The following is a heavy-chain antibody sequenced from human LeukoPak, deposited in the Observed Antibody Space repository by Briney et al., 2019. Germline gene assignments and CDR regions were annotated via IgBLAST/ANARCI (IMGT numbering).Heavy chain of an antibody. D-gene: IGHD5-24*01. CDR3: AYNRNLIIDTFDS. Sequence: PSETLSLTCSVSGGFVSCGVDYGRWIRQPPGKGLVYIGYIYYSGSTNYNPSLQSRVTISVDTSKKQLSLKLSSVTAAYTAVYYCAYNRNLIIDTFDSWGQGTMVTVSS. CDR1: GGFVSCGVDY. J-gene: IGHJ3*02. CDR2: IYYSGST. V-gene: IGHV4-61*08.